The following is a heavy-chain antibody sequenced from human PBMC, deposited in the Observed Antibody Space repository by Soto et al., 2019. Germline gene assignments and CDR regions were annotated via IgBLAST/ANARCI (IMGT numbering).Heavy chain of an antibody. Sequence: SETLSLTCTVSGGSISSGDYYWSWIRQPPGKGLEWIGYIYYSGSTYYNPSLKSRVTISVDTSKNQFSLKLSSVTAADTAVYYCARGPTYCGGDCYPVYFQHWGQGTLVTVS. CDR3: ARGPTYCGGDCYPVYFQH. CDR1: GGSISSGDYY. D-gene: IGHD2-21*02. J-gene: IGHJ1*01. V-gene: IGHV4-30-4*01. CDR2: IYYSGST.